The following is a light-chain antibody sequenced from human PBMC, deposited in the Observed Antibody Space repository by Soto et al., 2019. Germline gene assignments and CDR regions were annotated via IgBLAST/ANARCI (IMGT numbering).Light chain of an antibody. Sequence: EIVMTQSPATVSVSPGERATLSCRASDNIDRKLAWYQQKPGQAPRLLIYGATVRATGTPARFSGSGSGTEFTLTINSLQSEDFAVYYCQQYNDWPPLTFGQGTRLEMK. J-gene: IGKJ5*01. V-gene: IGKV3D-15*01. CDR1: DNIDRK. CDR2: GAT. CDR3: QQYNDWPPLT.